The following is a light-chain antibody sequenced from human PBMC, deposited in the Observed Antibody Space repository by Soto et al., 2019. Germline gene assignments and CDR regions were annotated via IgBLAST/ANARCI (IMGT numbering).Light chain of an antibody. V-gene: IGLV1-40*01. CDR2: ANS. CDR1: SSNIGAGYD. CDR3: QSYDNSLSGIV. J-gene: IGLJ3*02. Sequence: QSVLTQPPSVSGAPGQRVTISCTGSSSNIGAGYDVQWYQQLPGTAPRLLIHANSNRPSGVPDRLSGSKSGTSGSLAITGLQAEDEGDYYCQSYDNSLSGIVVGGGTKLTVL.